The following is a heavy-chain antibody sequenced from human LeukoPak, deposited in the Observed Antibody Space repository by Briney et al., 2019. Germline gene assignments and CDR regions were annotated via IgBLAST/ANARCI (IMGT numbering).Heavy chain of an antibody. CDR3: AKARIASAGTGAFDV. CDR2: FSATDGSA. D-gene: IGHD6-13*01. J-gene: IGHJ3*01. V-gene: IGHV3-23*01. Sequence: GGSLRLSCAASGFTVSSYGMTWVRQAPGKGLEWVSAFSATDGSAQYAESVKGRFTTSRDNSKNSLYLQMNSLRDEDTAVYYCAKARIASAGTGAFDVWGQGTMVTVSS. CDR1: GFTVSSYG.